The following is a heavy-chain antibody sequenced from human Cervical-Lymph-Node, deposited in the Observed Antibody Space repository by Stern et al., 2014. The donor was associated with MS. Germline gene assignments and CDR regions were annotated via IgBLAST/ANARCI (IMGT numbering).Heavy chain of an antibody. D-gene: IGHD2/OR15-2a*01. CDR1: GYTFTSYA. J-gene: IGHJ3*02. CDR3: ASNLCGARDAFDI. V-gene: IGHV7-4-1*02. CDR2: ISTNTGNP. Sequence: VQLVESGTELKKPGASVKVSCKASGYTFTSYALNWVRQAPGQGLEWMGWISTNTGNPTYAQGSNGRLVFSLATSVSTAYLQISSLKAEDTAVYYCASNLCGARDAFDIWGQGTMVTVSS.